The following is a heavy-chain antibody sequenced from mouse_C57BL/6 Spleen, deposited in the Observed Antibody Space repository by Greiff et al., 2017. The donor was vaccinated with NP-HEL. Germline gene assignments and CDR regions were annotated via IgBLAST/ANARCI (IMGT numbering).Heavy chain of an antibody. Sequence: QVQLQQPGAELVKPGASVKLSCKASGYTFTSYWMQWVKQRPGQGLEWIGEIDPSDSYTNYNQKFKGKATLTVDTSSSTAYMQLSSLTSEDSAVYYCARNYDYDEVDYWGQGTTLTVSS. CDR2: IDPSDSYT. CDR1: GYTFTSYW. CDR3: ARNYDYDEVDY. D-gene: IGHD2-4*01. V-gene: IGHV1-50*01. J-gene: IGHJ2*01.